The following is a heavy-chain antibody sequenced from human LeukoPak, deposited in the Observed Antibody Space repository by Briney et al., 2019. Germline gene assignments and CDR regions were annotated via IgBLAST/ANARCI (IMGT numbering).Heavy chain of an antibody. CDR2: IKQDESER. CDR3: ARDRSSWAL. J-gene: IGHJ4*02. Sequence: PGGSLRLSCAASGFTFSSYWMSWVRQAPGKGLEWVANIKQDESERYYVDSVKGRFTISRDSAKNSLYLQMNSLRVEDTGVYYCARDRSSWALWGQGTLVTVSS. D-gene: IGHD6-13*01. CDR1: GFTFSSYW. V-gene: IGHV3-7*01.